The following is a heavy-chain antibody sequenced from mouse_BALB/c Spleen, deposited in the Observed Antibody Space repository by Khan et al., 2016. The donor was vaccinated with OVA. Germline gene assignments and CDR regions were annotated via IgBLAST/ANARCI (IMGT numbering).Heavy chain of an antibody. V-gene: IGHV3-2*02. CDR3: ARKNYYGYAVDY. J-gene: IGHJ4*01. CDR1: GYSITTNYA. CDR2: ISYSGSP. D-gene: IGHD1-1*01. Sequence: EVQLVESGPGLVKPSQSLSLTCTVTGYSITTNYAWDWLRQFPGNKLECLGYISYSGSPSYTPSLKSRISITRDTSQNQFFLQLTSVHPEDTATYYWARKNYYGYAVDYWGQGTSVTVSS.